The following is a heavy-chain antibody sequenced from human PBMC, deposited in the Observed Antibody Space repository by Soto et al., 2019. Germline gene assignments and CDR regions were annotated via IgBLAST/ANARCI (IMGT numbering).Heavy chain of an antibody. D-gene: IGHD6-19*01. Sequence: QVQLQESGPGLVKPSETMSLTCTVSGVSLSNSYCSWARQPPGKGLEWIGHIWSSGSTNYNPSLRSRLTLTVDKTKTRVPWQLTHVTATAVVVYYCAKGGGSYTNGWDTDYWGQGTLVSVSS. CDR3: AKGGGSYTNGWDTDY. V-gene: IGHV4-4*08. J-gene: IGHJ4*02. CDR1: GVSLSNSY. CDR2: IWSSGST.